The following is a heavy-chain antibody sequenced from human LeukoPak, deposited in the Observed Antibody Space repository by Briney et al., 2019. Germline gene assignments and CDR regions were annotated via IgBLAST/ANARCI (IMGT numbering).Heavy chain of an antibody. V-gene: IGHV4-59*01. CDR2: IYYSGST. D-gene: IGHD5-18*01. Sequence: PSETLSLTCTVSGGSISSYYWSWIRQPPGKGLEWIGYIYYSGSTNYNPSLKSRVTISADTPKNQFSLKLSSVTAADTAVYYCARGGIQLWFGGGYYFDYWGQGTLVTVSS. J-gene: IGHJ4*02. CDR3: ARGGIQLWFGGGYYFDY. CDR1: GGSISSYY.